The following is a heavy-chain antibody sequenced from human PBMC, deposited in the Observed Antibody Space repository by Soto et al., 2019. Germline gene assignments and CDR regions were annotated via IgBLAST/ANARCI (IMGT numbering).Heavy chain of an antibody. CDR2: ISGSGGST. V-gene: IGHV3-23*01. D-gene: IGHD2-15*01. J-gene: IGHJ6*02. CDR1: GFTFSSYA. CDR3: AKILRVEGYYYYGMDV. Sequence: PGGSLRLSCAASGFTFSSYAMSWVRQAPGKGLEWVSAISGSGGSTYYADSVKGRFTISRDNSKNTLYLQMNSLRAEDTAVYYCAKILRVEGYYYYGMDVWGQGTTVTVSS.